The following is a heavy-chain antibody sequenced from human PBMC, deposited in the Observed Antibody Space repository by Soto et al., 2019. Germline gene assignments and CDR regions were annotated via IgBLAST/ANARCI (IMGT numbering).Heavy chain of an antibody. J-gene: IGHJ1*01. Sequence: GGSLRFSCAASVFTFSGYSMNLVRQAPGKGLECVSSISISSIYVHYADLVRGRFTISRDKARNSLYLKMNSLRAEETAVYFCARHPSDLWQTDQCFQHCGQATLV. CDR1: VFTFSGYS. CDR2: ISISSIYV. V-gene: IGHV3-21*01. CDR3: ARHPSDLWQTDQCFQH. D-gene: IGHD3-10*01.